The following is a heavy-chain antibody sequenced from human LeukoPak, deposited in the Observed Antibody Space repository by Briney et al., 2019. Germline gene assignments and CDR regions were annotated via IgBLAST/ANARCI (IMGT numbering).Heavy chain of an antibody. D-gene: IGHD6-6*01. CDR3: ARVVAAARQGGFYYMDF. Sequence: GGSLRLSCAASGFSVSNNFITWVRQGPGKGLDWVSLIYSDRTTYYTDSVKGRFTISRDNSENTLYLQMNSLRAEDTAVYYCARVVAAARQGGFYYMDFWGKGTTVTVSS. V-gene: IGHV3-66*02. J-gene: IGHJ6*03. CDR1: GFSVSNNF. CDR2: IYSDRTT.